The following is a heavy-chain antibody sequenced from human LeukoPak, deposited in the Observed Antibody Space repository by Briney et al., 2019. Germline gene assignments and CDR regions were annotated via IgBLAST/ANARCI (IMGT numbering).Heavy chain of an antibody. Sequence: TSETLSLTCTVSGYSISSGYYWGWVRPPPGKGLQWFGSIFRSWTTYYSPTLRRRLSMSLDTSKNQFSLKLTSVTATDTAVYYCVRGRGGLGIYQFEFWGQGALVIVPS. CDR2: IFRSWTT. CDR1: GYSISSGYY. J-gene: IGHJ4*02. V-gene: IGHV4-38-2*02. D-gene: IGHD3/OR15-3a*01. CDR3: VRGRGGLGIYQFEF.